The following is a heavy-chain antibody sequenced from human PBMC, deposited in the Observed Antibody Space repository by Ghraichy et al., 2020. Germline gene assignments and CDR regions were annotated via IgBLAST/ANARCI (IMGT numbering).Heavy chain of an antibody. CDR2: ITGSGQVT. J-gene: IGHJ4*02. V-gene: IGHV3-23*01. CDR3: AKTPLRVTGSRVWDILRVGGTIDY. CDR1: GFSFSSYV. D-gene: IGHD3-16*01. Sequence: GGSLRLSCEASGFSFSSYVMTWVRQAPGKGLEWVSVITGSGQVTYYADSVRGRFVISRDNSKNTLYMDMNNLRVEDTAVYFCAKTPLRVTGSRVWDILRVGGTIDYWGRGTRVAVSP.